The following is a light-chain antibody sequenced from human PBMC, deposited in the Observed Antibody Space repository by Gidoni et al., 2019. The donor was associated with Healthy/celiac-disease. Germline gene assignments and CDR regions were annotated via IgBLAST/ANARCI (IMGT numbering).Light chain of an antibody. CDR3: CSYAGSYTVV. CDR1: SIDVGGYNY. CDR2: DVS. J-gene: IGLJ2*01. V-gene: IGLV2-11*01. Sequence: QPALTQPRSVSGSPGQSVTISCTGTSIDVGGYNYVSWYQQHPGKAPKLMIYDVSKRPSGVPDRFSGSKSGNTASLTSSGLQAEDEADYYCCSYAGSYTVVFGGGTKLTVL.